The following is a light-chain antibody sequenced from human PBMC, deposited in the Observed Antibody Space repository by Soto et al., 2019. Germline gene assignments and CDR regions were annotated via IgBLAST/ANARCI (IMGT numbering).Light chain of an antibody. V-gene: IGKV3-11*01. CDR2: DAS. Sequence: EIVLTQSPATLSLSPGERATLSCRASQSVSNNLAWYQHKPGQAPRLLIYDASNRATGIPARVSGSGYGTDFTLTISSLEPEDFAVYFCLQRSTWPWAFGQGTKVEI. CDR3: LQRSTWPWA. CDR1: QSVSNN. J-gene: IGKJ1*01.